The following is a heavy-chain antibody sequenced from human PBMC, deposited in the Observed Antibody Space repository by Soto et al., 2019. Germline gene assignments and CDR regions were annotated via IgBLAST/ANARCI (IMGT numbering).Heavy chain of an antibody. CDR2: ISHNGRT. J-gene: IGHJ3*02. CDR1: CGSFTNYY. V-gene: IGHV4-59*01. Sequence: QVRLQESGPGLAKPSETLSLTCTVSCGSFTNYYWNWIRQPPGKGPEWIAYISHNGRTDYNPSLKRRVTISMDTSKNQFSLSLNSVATADTAVYYCAQADTSGSGRSSPFDAFDIWGRGTMITVSS. CDR3: AQADTSGSGRSSPFDAFDI. D-gene: IGHD3-10*01.